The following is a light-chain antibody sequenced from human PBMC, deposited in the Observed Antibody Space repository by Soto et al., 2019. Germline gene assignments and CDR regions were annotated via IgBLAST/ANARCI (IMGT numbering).Light chain of an antibody. CDR2: DAS. V-gene: IGKV1-5*01. Sequence: DMQMTPSPSSLSPSVGDRVTITCRASRSISDWLAWHQQKPGKAPELLIFDASNLKSGVSSRFSGSGSGTEFTLTISRMQPDDVANYYCLQYSSHSWTFGQGTKVDIK. CDR1: RSISDW. CDR3: LQYSSHSWT. J-gene: IGKJ1*01.